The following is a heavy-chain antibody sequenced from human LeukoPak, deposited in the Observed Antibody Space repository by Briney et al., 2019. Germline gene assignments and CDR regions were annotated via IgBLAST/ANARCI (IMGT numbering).Heavy chain of an antibody. CDR3: ARDRAGWYYFDY. V-gene: IGHV3-48*03. D-gene: IGHD6-19*01. J-gene: IGHJ4*02. Sequence: PGGSLRLSCAASGFTFSSYAMNWLRQAPGKGLEWVSYISSSGSTLYYADSVKGRFTISRDDAKNSLFLQMNSLRAEDTAIYYCARDRAGWYYFDYWGQGSLVTVSS. CDR1: GFTFSSYA. CDR2: ISSSGSTL.